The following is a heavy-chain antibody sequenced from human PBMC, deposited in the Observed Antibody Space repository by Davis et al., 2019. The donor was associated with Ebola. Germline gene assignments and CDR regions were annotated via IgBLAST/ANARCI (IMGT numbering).Heavy chain of an antibody. V-gene: IGHV3-74*01. J-gene: IGHJ4*02. CDR1: GFTFSSYW. D-gene: IGHD3-9*01. Sequence: HTGGSLRLSCAASGFTFSSYWMHWVRQAPGKGLVWVSRINSDGSSTSYADSVKGRFTISRDNAKNTLYLQMNSLRAEDTAVYYRARDPIRTTGLDKGDYWGQGTLVTGSS. CDR3: ARDPIRTTGLDKGDY. CDR2: INSDGSST.